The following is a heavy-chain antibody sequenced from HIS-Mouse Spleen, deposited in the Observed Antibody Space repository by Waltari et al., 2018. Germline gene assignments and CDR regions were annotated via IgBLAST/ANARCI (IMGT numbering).Heavy chain of an antibody. V-gene: IGHV4-59*01. Sequence: QVQLQESGPGLVKPSETLSLTCTVSGGSISSYYWSCIRQTPGKGLEWIGYIYYSGSTNYNPSLKSRVTISVDTSKNQFSLKLSSVTAADTAVYYCARVSINFGPGKLWWWRKGAFDIWGQGTMVTVSS. J-gene: IGHJ3*02. D-gene: IGHD2-21*01. CDR3: ARVSINFGPGKLWWWRKGAFDI. CDR2: IYYSGST. CDR1: GGSISSYY.